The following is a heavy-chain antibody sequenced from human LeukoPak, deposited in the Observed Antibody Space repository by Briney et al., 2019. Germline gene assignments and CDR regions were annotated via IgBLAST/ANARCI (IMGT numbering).Heavy chain of an antibody. J-gene: IGHJ3*02. D-gene: IGHD3-22*01. CDR2: IYYSGST. V-gene: IGHV4-59*01. CDR1: GGSISSYY. CDR3: ARLANYYDIWGRAFDI. Sequence: PSETLSLTCTVSGGSISSYYWSWIRQPPGKGLEWIGYIYYSGSTNYNPSLKSRVTISVDTSKNQFSLKLSSVTAADTAVYYCARLANYYDIWGRAFDIWGQGTTVTVSS.